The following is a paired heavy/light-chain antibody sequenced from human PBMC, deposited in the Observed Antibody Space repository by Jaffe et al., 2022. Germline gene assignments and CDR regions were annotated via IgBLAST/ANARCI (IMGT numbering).Light chain of an antibody. CDR2: WAS. CDR1: QSVLYSSNNKNY. J-gene: IGKJ4*01. CDR3: QQYYSTPALT. Sequence: DIVMTQSPDSLAVSLGERATINCKSSQSVLYSSNNKNYLAWYQQKPGQPPKLLIYWASTRESGVPDRFSGSGSGTDFTLTISSLQAEDVAVYYCQQYYSTPALTFGGGTKVEIK. V-gene: IGKV4-1*01.
Heavy chain of an antibody. CDR3: ASYCSGGSCYSASRYFDY. CDR1: GYSISSGYY. CDR2: IYHSGST. J-gene: IGHJ4*02. V-gene: IGHV4-38-2*01. D-gene: IGHD2-15*01. Sequence: QVQLQESGPGLVKPSETLSLTCAVSGYSISSGYYWGWIRQPPGKGLEWIGSIYHSGSTYYNPSLKSRVTISVDTSKNQFSLKLSSVTAADTAVYYCASYCSGGSCYSASRYFDYWGQGTLVTVSS.